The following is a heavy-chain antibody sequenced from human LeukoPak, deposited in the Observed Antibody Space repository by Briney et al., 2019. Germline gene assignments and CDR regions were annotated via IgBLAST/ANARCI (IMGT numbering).Heavy chain of an antibody. V-gene: IGHV3-23*01. Sequence: GGSLRLSCAASGFTFSNYAMSWVRQAPGKGLEWVSVISGSGGNTYYADSVKGRFTISRDNSKNTLYLQMNSLRADDTAVYYCAKAGYYYDSSGYRDYWGQGTLVTVSS. CDR1: GFTFSNYA. J-gene: IGHJ4*02. D-gene: IGHD3-22*01. CDR3: AKAGYYYDSSGYRDY. CDR2: ISGSGGNT.